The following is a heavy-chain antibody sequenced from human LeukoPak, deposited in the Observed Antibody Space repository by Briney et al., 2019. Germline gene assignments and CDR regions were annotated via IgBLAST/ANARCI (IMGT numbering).Heavy chain of an antibody. CDR1: GYTFTGYY. CDR3: ASRCSGGSCQRIFDY. CDR2: INPNSSGT. Sequence: ASVKVSCKASGYTFTGYYMHWVRQAPGQGLEWMGRINPNSSGTNYAQKFQGRVTMTRDTSISTAYMELSRLRSDDTAVYYCASRCSGGSCQRIFDYWGQGTLVTVSS. D-gene: IGHD2-15*01. J-gene: IGHJ4*02. V-gene: IGHV1-2*06.